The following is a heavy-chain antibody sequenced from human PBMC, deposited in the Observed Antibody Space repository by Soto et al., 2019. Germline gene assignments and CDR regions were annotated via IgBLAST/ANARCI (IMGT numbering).Heavy chain of an antibody. V-gene: IGHV1-69*01. CDR2: IIPVFATT. CDR1: GGLFSTYA. J-gene: IGHJ6*02. CDR3: ARVRDPHLDHYGLDV. Sequence: QEQLVQSGAEVKKSGSSVKVSCKASGGLFSTYAISWVRQAPGQGLEWMGGIIPVFATTYYAEKFEGRVTITADESTNTAYMELSSLRSEDTAVYFCARVRDPHLDHYGLDVWGQGTTVTVSS.